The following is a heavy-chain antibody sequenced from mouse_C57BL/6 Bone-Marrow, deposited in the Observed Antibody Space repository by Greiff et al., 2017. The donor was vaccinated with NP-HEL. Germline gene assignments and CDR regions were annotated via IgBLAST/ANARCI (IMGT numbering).Heavy chain of an antibody. D-gene: IGHD2-4*01. CDR3: ATYGGTTLNY. Sequence: VQLQQSGAELVKPGASVKLSCKASGYTFTEYTIHWVKQRSGQGLEWIGWFYPGSGSIKSNEKFTGTATLTADKSTSTAYMELSRLTSAASSVYFCATYGGTTLNYWGQGTSVTVSS. J-gene: IGHJ4*01. CDR2: FYPGSGSI. CDR1: GYTFTEYT. V-gene: IGHV1-62-2*01.